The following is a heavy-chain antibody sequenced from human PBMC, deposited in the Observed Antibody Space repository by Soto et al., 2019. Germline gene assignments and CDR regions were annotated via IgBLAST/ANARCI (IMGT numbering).Heavy chain of an antibody. J-gene: IGHJ2*01. Sequence: QVQLVQSGAEVKKPGASVKVSCTTYGYTFSDYFLHWVRQAPGQGPEWMGFVNPKRGGTEYAPKFQGRVTMTRDTSSSTVYMYLSGLTYDDTAIYYCARDSGIPGRYWYFGLWGRGTLVTVSS. CDR1: GYTFSDYF. D-gene: IGHD3-9*01. V-gene: IGHV1-2*02. CDR3: ARDSGIPGRYWYFGL. CDR2: VNPKRGGT.